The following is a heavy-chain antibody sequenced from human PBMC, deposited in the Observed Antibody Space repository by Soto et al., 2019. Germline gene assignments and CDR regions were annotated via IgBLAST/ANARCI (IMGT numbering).Heavy chain of an antibody. J-gene: IGHJ4*02. D-gene: IGHD3-10*01. V-gene: IGHV3-21*01. CDR2: ISSSSSYI. CDR1: GFTFSSYS. Sequence: WGSLRLSCAASGFTFSSYSMNWVRQAPGKGLEWVSSISSSSSYIYYSDSVKGRFTISRDNAKNSLYLQMNSLRAEDTAVYYCARAPPLGDDSYYGSGNLYDSWGQGTLVTVSS. CDR3: ARAPPLGDDSYYGSGNLYDS.